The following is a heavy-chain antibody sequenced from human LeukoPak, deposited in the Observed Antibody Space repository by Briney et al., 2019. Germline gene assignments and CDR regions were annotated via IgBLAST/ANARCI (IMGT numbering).Heavy chain of an antibody. V-gene: IGHV4-4*07. CDR1: GGSISSYY. CDR3: ASTTYYYDSSGYYFLDY. J-gene: IGHJ4*02. D-gene: IGHD3-22*01. Sequence: SETLSLTCTVSGGSISSYYWSWVRQPAGKGLEWIGRLDTSGSTNYNPSLKSRVTLSGDTSKKQFSLKLSSVTAADTAVYYCASTTYYYDSSGYYFLDYWGQGTLVTVSS. CDR2: LDTSGST.